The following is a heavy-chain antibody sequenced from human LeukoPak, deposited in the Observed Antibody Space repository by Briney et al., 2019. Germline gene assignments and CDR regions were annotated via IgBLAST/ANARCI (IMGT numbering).Heavy chain of an antibody. D-gene: IGHD2/OR15-2a*01. CDR3: AKNSRGAFDI. CDR2: IIGSGGST. V-gene: IGHV3-23*01. CDR1: GFTFSSLA. Sequence: GGSLTLSCAASGFTFSSLAMRWVRPAPGKGMEWVSAIIGSGGSTYYAKSVKGRFTISRDNSKNTLYLQMNSLRAEDTAVYYCAKNSRGAFDIWGQGTMVTVSS. J-gene: IGHJ3*02.